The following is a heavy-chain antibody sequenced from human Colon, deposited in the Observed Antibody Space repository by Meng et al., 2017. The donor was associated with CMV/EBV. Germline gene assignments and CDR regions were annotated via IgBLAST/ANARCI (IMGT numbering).Heavy chain of an antibody. CDR3: ARGSNSSLDP. J-gene: IGHJ5*02. V-gene: IGHV3-30*03. CDR2: ISHDGATK. D-gene: IGHD4-11*01. Sequence: GGSLRLSCAASGFTFSSYSMNWVRQAPGKGLEWVAIISHDGATKNYAESVKGRFSISRDNLQNTVTVQMNSLRGGDTALYYCARGSNSSLDPWGQGTLVTVSS. CDR1: GFTFSSYS.